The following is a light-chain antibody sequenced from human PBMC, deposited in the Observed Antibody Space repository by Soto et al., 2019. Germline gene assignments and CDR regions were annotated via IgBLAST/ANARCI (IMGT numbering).Light chain of an antibody. CDR1: SSDVGSYNL. J-gene: IGLJ1*01. V-gene: IGLV2-23*03. Sequence: QSALTQPASVSGSPGQSITISCTGTSSDVGSYNLVSWYQQHPGKAPKLMIYEGSKRPSGVSNRFSGSKSGNTASLTISGLQAEDEADDYCCSYAGSSTFVVFGTGTKVTVL. CDR3: CSYAGSSTFVV. CDR2: EGS.